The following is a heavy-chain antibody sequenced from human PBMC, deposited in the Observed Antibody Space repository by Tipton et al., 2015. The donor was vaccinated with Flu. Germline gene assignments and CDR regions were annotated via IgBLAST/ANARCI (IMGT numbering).Heavy chain of an antibody. CDR2: ICPGSP. D-gene: IGHD3-3*01. CDR3: ARDLTGDYDFWSGHGGFDP. J-gene: IGHJ5*02. V-gene: IGHV4-39*07. CDR1: GGSISSSSDY. Sequence: TLSLTCNVSGGSISSSSDYWGWIRQPPGKGLEWIGNICPGSPYYNPSLRSRVTISVARAKAQFSLRLTSVTAADTAVYYCARDLTGDYDFWSGHGGFDPWGQGTLVTVSS.